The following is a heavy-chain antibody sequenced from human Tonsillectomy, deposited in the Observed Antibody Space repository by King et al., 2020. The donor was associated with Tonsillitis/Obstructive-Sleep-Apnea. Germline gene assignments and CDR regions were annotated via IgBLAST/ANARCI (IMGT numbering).Heavy chain of an antibody. CDR2: IYYSGST. J-gene: IGHJ2*01. Sequence: QLQESGPGLVKPSETLSLTCTVSGGSISSYYWSWIRQPPGKGLEWIGYIYYSGSTNYNPSLKSRVTISVDTSKNQFSLKLSSVTAADTAVYYCARSPPLRSSSSLPFWYFDLWGRGTLVIVSS. CDR3: ARSPPLRSSSSLPFWYFDL. V-gene: IGHV4-59*01. D-gene: IGHD6-6*01. CDR1: GGSISSYY.